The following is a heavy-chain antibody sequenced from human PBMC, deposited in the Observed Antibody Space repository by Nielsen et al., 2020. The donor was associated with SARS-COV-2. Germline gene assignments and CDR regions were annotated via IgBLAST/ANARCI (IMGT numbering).Heavy chain of an antibody. V-gene: IGHV4-39*01. J-gene: IGHJ4*02. Sequence: SETLSLTCAVSGGSISSGGYSWGWIRQPPGKGLEWIGSIYYSGSTYYNPSLKSRVTISVDTSKNQFSLKLSSVTAADTAVYYCAAGRYGDYGYWGQGTLVTVSS. D-gene: IGHD4-17*01. CDR3: AAGRYGDYGY. CDR2: IYYSGST. CDR1: GGSISSGGYS.